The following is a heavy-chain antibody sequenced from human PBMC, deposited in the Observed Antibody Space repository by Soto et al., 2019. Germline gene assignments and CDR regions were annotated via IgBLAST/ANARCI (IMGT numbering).Heavy chain of an antibody. CDR2: INHSGST. V-gene: IGHV4-34*01. J-gene: IGHJ4*02. D-gene: IGHD7-27*01. CDR3: ARGWGRIFDY. CDR1: GGSFSGYY. Sequence: QVQLQQWGAGLLKPSETLSLTCAVYGGSFSGYYWNWIRQPPGKGLEWIGEINHSGSTNYNPSLKRRVPRSVDTSKNQFSLKLSSVPAADTAVYYCARGWGRIFDYWGPGPLVPVSS.